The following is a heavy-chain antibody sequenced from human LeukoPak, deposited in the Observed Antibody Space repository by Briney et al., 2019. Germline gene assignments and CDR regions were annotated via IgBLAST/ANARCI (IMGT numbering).Heavy chain of an antibody. D-gene: IGHD1-26*01. Sequence: EASVKVSCKASGGTFSSYAISWVRQAPGQGLEWVGRIIPIFGTANYAQKFQGRVTITTDESTSTAYMELSSLRSEDTAVYYCARGSVATTVFDYWGQGTLVTVSS. V-gene: IGHV1-69*05. CDR1: GGTFSSYA. CDR3: ARGSVATTVFDY. CDR2: IIPIFGTA. J-gene: IGHJ4*02.